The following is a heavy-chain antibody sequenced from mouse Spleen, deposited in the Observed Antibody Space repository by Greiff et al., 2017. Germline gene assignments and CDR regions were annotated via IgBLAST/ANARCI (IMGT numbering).Heavy chain of an antibody. D-gene: IGHD1-1*01. CDR2: IWGDGST. V-gene: IGHV2-3*01. Sequence: VHLVESGPGLVAPSQSLSITCTVSGFSLTSYGVSWVRQPPGKGLEWLGVIWGDGSTNYHSALISRLSISKDNSKSQVFLKLNSLQTDDTATYYCAKPGFTTVVAPYYYAMDYWGQGTSVTVSS. J-gene: IGHJ4*01. CDR1: GFSLTSYG. CDR3: AKPGFTTVVAPYYYAMDY.